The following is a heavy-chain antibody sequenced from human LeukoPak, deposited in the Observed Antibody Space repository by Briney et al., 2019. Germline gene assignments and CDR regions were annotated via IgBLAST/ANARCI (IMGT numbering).Heavy chain of an antibody. D-gene: IGHD2-2*01. CDR2: ISRSGGSI. V-gene: IGHV3-21*01. CDR3: ARSLKVSAALDVFDI. CDR1: EFTFSSHS. J-gene: IGHJ3*02. Sequence: GGSLRLSCAASEFTFSSHSMNWVRQAPGKGLEWVSSISRSGGSIYYADSLKGRFTISRDNAKNSLYLRMNSLRAEDTAVYFCARSLKVSAALDVFDIWGQRTMDTISS.